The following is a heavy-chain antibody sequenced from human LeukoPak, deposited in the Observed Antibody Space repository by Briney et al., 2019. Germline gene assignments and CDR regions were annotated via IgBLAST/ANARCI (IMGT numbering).Heavy chain of an antibody. CDR1: GGSISSSSYY. CDR2: IYYSGST. CDR3: ARERLDYYDSSGRAFDY. D-gene: IGHD3-22*01. V-gene: IGHV4-39*07. Sequence: SETLSLTCTVSGGSISSSSYYWGWIRQPPGKGLEWIGSIYYSGSTYYNPSLKSRVTTSVDTSKNQFSLKLSSVTAADTAVYYCARERLDYYDSSGRAFDYWGQGTLVTVSS. J-gene: IGHJ4*02.